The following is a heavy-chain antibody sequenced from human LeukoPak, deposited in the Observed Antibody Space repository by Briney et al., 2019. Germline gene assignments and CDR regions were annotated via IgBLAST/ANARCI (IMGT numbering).Heavy chain of an antibody. CDR1: GFTFSSYW. D-gene: IGHD2-15*01. CDR3: AKCLVISATNYGLDV. J-gene: IGHJ6*02. CDR2: INSDGSST. V-gene: IGHV3-74*01. Sequence: GGSLRLSCAASGFTFSSYWMHWVRQAPGKGLVWVSRINSDGSSTTYADSVKGRFTISRDNAKNTLYLQMNSLRAEDTALYYCAKCLVISATNYGLDVWGQGTTVTVPS.